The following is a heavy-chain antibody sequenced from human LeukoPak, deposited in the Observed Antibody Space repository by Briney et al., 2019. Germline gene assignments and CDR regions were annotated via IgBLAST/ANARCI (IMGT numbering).Heavy chain of an antibody. CDR1: GFTFSNYW. Sequence: PGGSLRLSCAASGFTFSNYWMSWVRQAPGKGLEWVTIIKYDGSQKYYADSVKGRFTISRDNAKNSLSLQMNSLRVEDTAVYYCARDWNYFENSGFYFEHWGLGTLVTVSS. CDR2: IKYDGSQK. J-gene: IGHJ4*02. D-gene: IGHD3-22*01. V-gene: IGHV3-7*03. CDR3: ARDWNYFENSGFYFEH.